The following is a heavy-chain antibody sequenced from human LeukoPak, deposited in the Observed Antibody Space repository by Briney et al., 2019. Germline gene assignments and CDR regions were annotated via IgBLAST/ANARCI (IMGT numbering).Heavy chain of an antibody. CDR2: IRAYNGNT. D-gene: IGHD4-17*01. J-gene: IGHJ4*02. Sequence: ASVKVSCKASGYTFTSYGISWVRQSPGQGLEWMRWIRAYNGNTNYAQKLQGRVTMTTDTSTSTAYMELRSLRSDDTAVYYCARDHWDGDYLFDYWGQGTLVTVSS. CDR1: GYTFTSYG. CDR3: ARDHWDGDYLFDY. V-gene: IGHV1-18*01.